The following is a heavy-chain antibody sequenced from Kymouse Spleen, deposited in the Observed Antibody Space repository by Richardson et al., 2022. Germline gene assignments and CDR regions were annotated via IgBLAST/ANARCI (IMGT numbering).Heavy chain of an antibody. CDR2: IWYDGSNK. V-gene: IGHV3-33*01. D-gene: IGHD3-10*01. CDR3: ARMVRGGGDLDY. CDR1: GFTFSSYG. Sequence: QVQLVESGGGVVQPGRSLRLSCAASGFTFSSYGMHWVRQAPGKGLEWVAVIWYDGSNKYYADSVKGRFTISRDNSKNTLYLQMNSLRAEDTAVYYCARMVRGGGDLDYWGQGTLVTVSS. J-gene: IGHJ4*02.